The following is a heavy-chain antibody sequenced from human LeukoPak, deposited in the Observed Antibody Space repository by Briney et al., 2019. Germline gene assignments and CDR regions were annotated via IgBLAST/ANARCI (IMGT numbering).Heavy chain of an antibody. V-gene: IGHV3-7*01. D-gene: IGHD2-15*01. CDR3: VRDWGGDSCS. J-gene: IGHJ5*02. Sequence: GGSLRLSCAASGFTFSSYWMSWVRQAPGKGLEWVANIKQDGSEKDYVDSVKGRFTISRDNAKNSLYLQMNSLRAEDTAIYYCVRDWGGDSCSWGQGTLVTVSS. CDR2: IKQDGSEK. CDR1: GFTFSSYW.